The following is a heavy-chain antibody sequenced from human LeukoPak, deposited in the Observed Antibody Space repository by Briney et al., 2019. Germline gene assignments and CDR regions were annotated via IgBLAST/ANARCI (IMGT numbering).Heavy chain of an antibody. CDR2: VYYTGST. V-gene: IGHV4-59*08. D-gene: IGHD6-6*01. CDR1: GGSISSYY. CDR3: ARHEYGLNFDY. Sequence: SETLSLTCIISGGSISSYYWSWIRQPPGKGLEWIAYVYYTGSTNYNPSLKSRATISLDTSKNQFTLKLSSVTAADTAVYYCARHEYGLNFDYWGQGTLVTVSS. J-gene: IGHJ4*02.